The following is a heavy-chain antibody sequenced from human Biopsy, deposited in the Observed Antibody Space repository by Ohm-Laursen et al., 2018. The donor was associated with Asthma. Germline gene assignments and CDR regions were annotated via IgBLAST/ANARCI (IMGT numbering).Heavy chain of an antibody. V-gene: IGHV3-48*02. CDR2: ISSSSSTI. CDR1: GFTFSSYS. J-gene: IGHJ4*02. D-gene: IGHD4-17*01. CDR3: ARPRWGPYGY. Sequence: GSLRLSCTASGFTFSSYSMNWVRQAPGKGLEWISYISSSSSTIYYADSVKGRFTISRDNAKNSLYLQMNSLRDEDTAVYYCARPRWGPYGYWGQGTLVTVSS.